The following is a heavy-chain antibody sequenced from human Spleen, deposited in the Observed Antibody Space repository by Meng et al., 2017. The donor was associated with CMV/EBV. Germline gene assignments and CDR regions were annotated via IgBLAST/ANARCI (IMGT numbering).Heavy chain of an antibody. V-gene: IGHV4-39*01. J-gene: IGHJ5*02. CDR3: ARCPSSGSDNWFDP. Sequence: GGSISSRSFYWGWIRQPPGKGLEWIGSIYYSGDTYYNPSLKSRVTMSVDTSKNQFSLKLSSVTAADTAVYYCARCPSSGSDNWFDPWGQGTLVTVSS. D-gene: IGHD6-13*01. CDR2: IYYSGDT. CDR1: GGSISSRSFY.